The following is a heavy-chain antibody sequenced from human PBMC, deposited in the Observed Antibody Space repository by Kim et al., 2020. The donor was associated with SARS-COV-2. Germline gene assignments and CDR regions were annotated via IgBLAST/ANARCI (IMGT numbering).Heavy chain of an antibody. CDR2: GSST. D-gene: IGHD7-27*01. V-gene: IGHV3-74*01. Sequence: GSSTTYADSVKGRFTISRDNAKNTLYLQMNSLRAEETAVYYCARDNTLGRWGQGTLVTVSS. CDR3: ARDNTLGR. J-gene: IGHJ4*02.